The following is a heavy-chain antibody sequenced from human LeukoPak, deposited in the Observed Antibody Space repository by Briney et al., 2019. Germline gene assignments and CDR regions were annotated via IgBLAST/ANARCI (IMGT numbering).Heavy chain of an antibody. V-gene: IGHV1-69*06. J-gene: IGHJ6*03. CDR3: ALNLAFGSSSYYYYYMDV. CDR1: GGTFSSYA. Sequence: SVKVSCKASGGTFSSYAISWVRQAPGQGLEWMGGIIPIFGTANYAQKFQGRVTITADKSTSTAYMELSSLRSEDTAVYYCALNLAFGSSSYYYYYMDVWGKGTTVTVSS. CDR2: IIPIFGTA. D-gene: IGHD6-6*01.